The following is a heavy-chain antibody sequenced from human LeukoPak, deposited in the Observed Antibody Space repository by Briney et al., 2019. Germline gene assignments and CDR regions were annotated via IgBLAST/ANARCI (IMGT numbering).Heavy chain of an antibody. CDR2: IYHSGST. CDR3: ARGGYGSGSYGRDNWFDP. D-gene: IGHD3-10*01. Sequence: SETLSLTCAVSGVSISSGGYSWSWIRQQPGKGLERIGYIYHSGSTYYKPSLKSRVTISVDSSKNQFSLKLSSVTAADTAVYYCARGGYGSGSYGRDNWFDPWGQGTLVTVSS. J-gene: IGHJ5*02. V-gene: IGHV4-30-2*01. CDR1: GVSISSGGYS.